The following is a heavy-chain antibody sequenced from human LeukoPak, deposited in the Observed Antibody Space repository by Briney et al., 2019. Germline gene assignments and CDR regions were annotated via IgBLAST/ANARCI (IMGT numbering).Heavy chain of an antibody. CDR1: RFTFSSYA. J-gene: IGHJ4*02. D-gene: IGHD3-22*01. V-gene: IGHV3-30-3*01. CDR3: ARHFIYDRSGSPAPLDY. CDR2: ISYDGSSK. Sequence: PGRSLRLSCAASRFTFSSYAMHWVRQAPGKGLEWVAVISYDGSSKYYADSVKGRFTISRDNSKNTLYLQMNSLRAEDTAVYYCARHFIYDRSGSPAPLDYWGQGTLVTVSS.